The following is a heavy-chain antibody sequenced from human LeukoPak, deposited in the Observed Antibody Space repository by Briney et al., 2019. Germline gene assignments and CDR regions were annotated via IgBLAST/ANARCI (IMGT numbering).Heavy chain of an antibody. J-gene: IGHJ5*02. CDR3: ARDQQLVGDNWFDP. Sequence: ASVKVSCKASGYTFTGYYMHWVRQAPGQGLEWMGWINPNSGGTNYAQKFQGRVTMTRDTSISTAYMELSRLRSDDTAVYYCARDQQLVGDNWFDPWGQGTLVTVSS. CDR1: GYTFTGYY. CDR2: INPNSGGT. D-gene: IGHD6-13*01. V-gene: IGHV1-2*02.